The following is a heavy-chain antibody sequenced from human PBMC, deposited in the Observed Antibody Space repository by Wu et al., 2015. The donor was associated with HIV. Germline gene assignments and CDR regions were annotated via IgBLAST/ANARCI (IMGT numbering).Heavy chain of an antibody. D-gene: IGHD5-24*01. V-gene: IGHV1-2*02. CDR3: ARDNYRSNVWVLYTFXY. CDR2: INPNSGGT. Sequence: QMQLVQSGAEVKKPGASVKISCKASGYTFTDYYIHWVRQVPGQGLEWMGWINPNSGGTTHAQNFQGRVTMTSDTSISTVFMELTRLTPDDTAVYYCARDNYRSNVWVLYTFXYWGQERWSPSPQ. CDR1: GYTFTDYY. J-gene: IGHJ4*01.